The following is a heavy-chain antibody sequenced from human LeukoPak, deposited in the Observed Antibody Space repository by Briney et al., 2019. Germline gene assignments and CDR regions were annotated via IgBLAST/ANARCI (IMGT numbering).Heavy chain of an antibody. V-gene: IGHV3-66*01. Sequence: GGSLRLSCAASGFTVSSNYMSWVRQSPGKGMEWVTVIYSGGSTYYADSVKGRFIISRDNSKKTLYLQMNSLRAEDTAVYYCARDGPCGGDCYYDYWGQGTLVTVSS. D-gene: IGHD2-21*02. CDR1: GFTVSSNY. CDR3: ARDGPCGGDCYYDY. CDR2: IYSGGST. J-gene: IGHJ4*02.